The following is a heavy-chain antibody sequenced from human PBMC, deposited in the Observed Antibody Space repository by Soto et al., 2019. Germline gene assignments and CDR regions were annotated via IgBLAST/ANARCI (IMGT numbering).Heavy chain of an antibody. CDR3: AKSPLGYCSGGSCYPPPYFDY. CDR1: GFTFSNYA. D-gene: IGHD2-15*01. CDR2: VGGSGDST. J-gene: IGHJ4*02. Sequence: EVQLLDSGGGLVQPGGSLRLSCAASGFTFSNYAMSWVRQAPGKGLEWVSGVGGSGDSTYYADSVKGRFTISRDNSNDTLYLQMNSLRAEDTAVYYCAKSPLGYCSGGSCYPPPYFDYWGQGTLVTVSS. V-gene: IGHV3-23*01.